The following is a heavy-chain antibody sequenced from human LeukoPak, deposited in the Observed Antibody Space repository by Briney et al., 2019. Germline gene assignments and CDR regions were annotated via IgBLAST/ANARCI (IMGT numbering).Heavy chain of an antibody. CDR2: MSYDGTNK. D-gene: IGHD3-10*01. Sequence: PGRSLRLSCAASGFIFSSYGMHWVRQAPGKGLEWVAVMSYDGTNKYYADSVKGRFTISSDNSKNTLYLQMNSLRAEDTAVYYCAKDFGELLYGDTFDIWGQGTMVAVSS. CDR1: GFIFSSYG. CDR3: AKDFGELLYGDTFDI. V-gene: IGHV3-30*18. J-gene: IGHJ3*02.